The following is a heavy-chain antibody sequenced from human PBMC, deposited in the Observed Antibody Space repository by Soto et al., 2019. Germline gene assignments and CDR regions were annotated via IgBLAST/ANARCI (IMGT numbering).Heavy chain of an antibody. CDR2: IHYTGST. D-gene: IGHD3-10*01. CDR3: ARETRGAGWFDS. CDR1: GGSISGYY. V-gene: IGHV4-59*01. J-gene: IGHJ5*01. Sequence: SETLSLTCTVSGGSISGYYWNWIRQPPGKGPEWIGLIHYTGSTNYNPSHKSRVTISVDTSKNQFSLKLSSVTTADTAVYYCARETRGAGWFDSWCQGTPVSGSS.